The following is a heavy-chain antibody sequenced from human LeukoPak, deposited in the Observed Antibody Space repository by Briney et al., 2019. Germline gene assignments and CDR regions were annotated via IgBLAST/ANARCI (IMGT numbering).Heavy chain of an antibody. CDR2: INPNSGGT. V-gene: IGHV1-2*02. CDR3: ARVFVLRFLEWLPNWFDP. J-gene: IGHJ5*02. Sequence: ASVKVSCKASGYTFTGYYMHWVRQAPGQGLEWMGWINPNSGGTNYAQKFQGRVTMTRDTSISTAYMELSRLRSDDTAVYYCARVFVLRFLEWLPNWFDPWGQGTLVTVSS. D-gene: IGHD3-3*01. CDR1: GYTFTGYY.